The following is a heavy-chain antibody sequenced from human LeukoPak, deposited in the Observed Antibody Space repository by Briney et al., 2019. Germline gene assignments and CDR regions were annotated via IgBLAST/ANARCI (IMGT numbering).Heavy chain of an antibody. CDR3: ARDHVVASGAVAY. CDR1: GFTVSDNY. J-gene: IGHJ4*02. V-gene: IGHV3-53*01. Sequence: PGGSLRLSCAASGFTVSDNYMSWVRQAPGKGLEWLSVPDSGGTAIYADSVRGRFTISRDNSKNTLHLQMDSLTIEDSALYYCARDHVVASGAVAYWGQGTLVTVSS. CDR2: PDSGGTA. D-gene: IGHD2-15*01.